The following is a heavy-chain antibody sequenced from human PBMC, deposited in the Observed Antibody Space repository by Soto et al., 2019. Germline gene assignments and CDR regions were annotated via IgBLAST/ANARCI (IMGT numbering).Heavy chain of an antibody. Sequence: QVQLVESGGGVVQPRTSLRLSCEASGFAFNKFGMHWVRQAPGKGLEWVAFISYDGSYQYYADSVQGRLTITRDNSMNTLNMQLNSLRREDTAVYYCAKGGEVGGVLGDHWGQGTLVNVSS. D-gene: IGHD1-26*01. V-gene: IGHV3-30*18. CDR3: AKGGEVGGVLGDH. CDR2: ISYDGSYQ. J-gene: IGHJ4*02. CDR1: GFAFNKFG.